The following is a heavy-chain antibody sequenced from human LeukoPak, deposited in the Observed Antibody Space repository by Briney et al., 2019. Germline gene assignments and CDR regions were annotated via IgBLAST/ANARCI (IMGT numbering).Heavy chain of an antibody. CDR2: ISGSGGST. D-gene: IGHD3-9*01. J-gene: IGHJ4*02. Sequence: GGSLRLSCAASGFTFANHAMNWVRQAPGKGLEWVSVISGSGGSTYYADSVKGRFTISRDNSKNTLYLQMNSLRAEDTAVYYCVNTNYDILTGYYHYFDYWGQGTLVTVSS. CDR3: VNTNYDILTGYYHYFDY. CDR1: GFTFANHA. V-gene: IGHV3-23*01.